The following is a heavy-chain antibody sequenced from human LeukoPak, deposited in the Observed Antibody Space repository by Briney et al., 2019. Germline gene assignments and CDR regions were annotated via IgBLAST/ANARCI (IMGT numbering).Heavy chain of an antibody. Sequence: PGGSLRLSCAASGFTFSTYGMHWVRQAPGKGLEWVAFVRYDGSKKYYTNSVKGRFTISRDNSKNTLYLQMNSLRAEDTAVYYCAKVLTVTTLYYGWANYFDYWGQGALVTVSS. CDR3: AKVLTVTTLYYGWANYFDY. CDR1: GFTFSTYG. D-gene: IGHD4-17*01. V-gene: IGHV3-30*02. J-gene: IGHJ4*02. CDR2: VRYDGSKK.